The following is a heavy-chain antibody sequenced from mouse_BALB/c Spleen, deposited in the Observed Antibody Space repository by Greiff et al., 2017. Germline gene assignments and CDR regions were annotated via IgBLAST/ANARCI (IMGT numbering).Heavy chain of an antibody. V-gene: IGHV5-15*02. CDR3: ARFDGYPPY. CDR1: GFTFSDYG. Sequence: EVQRVESGGGLVQPGGSRKLSCAASGFTFSDYGMAWVRQAPGKGPEWVAFISNLAYSIYYADTVTGRFTIARENAKNTLYLEMSSLRSEDTAMYYCARFDGYPPYWGQGTLVTVSA. D-gene: IGHD2-3*01. CDR2: ISNLAYSI. J-gene: IGHJ3*01.